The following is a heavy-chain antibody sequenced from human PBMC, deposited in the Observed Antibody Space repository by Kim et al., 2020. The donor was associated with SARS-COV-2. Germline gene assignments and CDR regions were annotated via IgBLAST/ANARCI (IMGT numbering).Heavy chain of an antibody. CDR2: IYSGGSST. CDR1: GFTFSSYA. V-gene: IGHV3-23*03. CDR3: AKWSESVEGFDL. Sequence: GGSLRLSCAASGFTFSSYAMSWVRQAPGKGLEWVSVIYSGGSSTYYADSVKGRFTISRDNSKNTLYLQMNSLRAEDTAVYYCAKWSESVEGFDLWGRGTLVTVSS. D-gene: IGHD2-15*01. J-gene: IGHJ2*01.